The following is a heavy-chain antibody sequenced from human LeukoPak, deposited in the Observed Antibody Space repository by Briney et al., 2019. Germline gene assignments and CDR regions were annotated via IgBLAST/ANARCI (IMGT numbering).Heavy chain of an antibody. CDR3: ARDPYDSSWGLCYFDY. Sequence: GGSLRLSCAASGFTFSSYWMSWVRQAPGKGLEWVANIKQDGSDKYYVDSVKGRFTISRDNVKNSLYLQMNSLRAEDTAVYYCARDPYDSSWGLCYFDYWGQRELLTVSS. CDR2: IKQDGSDK. CDR1: GFTFSSYW. J-gene: IGHJ4*02. D-gene: IGHD3-22*01. V-gene: IGHV3-7*04.